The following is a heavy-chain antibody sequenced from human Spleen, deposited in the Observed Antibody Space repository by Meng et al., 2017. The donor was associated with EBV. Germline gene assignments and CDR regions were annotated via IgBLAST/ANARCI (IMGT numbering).Heavy chain of an antibody. J-gene: IGHJ4*02. CDR3: ARAIVGSTNLDY. CDR2: INTKTGNP. V-gene: IGHV7-4-1*02. Sequence: QVQLVQSGSELKKPWXSVKVSCKTSGYTFTNFAMNWVRQAPGQGPEWMAWINTKTGNPTYAQGFTGRFVFSLDTSVSTIYLQISSLEPEDTAVYYCARAIVGSTNLDYWGQGTMVTVSS. CDR1: GYTFTNFA. D-gene: IGHD1-26*01.